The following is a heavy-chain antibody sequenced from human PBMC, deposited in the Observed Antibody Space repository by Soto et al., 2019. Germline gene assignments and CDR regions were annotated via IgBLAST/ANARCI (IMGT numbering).Heavy chain of an antibody. CDR1: GGSISSYY. CDR2: IYYSGST. D-gene: IGHD7-27*01. Sequence: PSETLSLTCTVSGGSISSYYWSWIRQPPGKGLEWIGYIYYSGSTNYNPSLKSRVTISVDTSKNQFSLKLSSVTAAETAVYYCASLKLGEELRFDYWGQGTLVTVSS. CDR3: ASLKLGEELRFDY. J-gene: IGHJ4*02. V-gene: IGHV4-59*08.